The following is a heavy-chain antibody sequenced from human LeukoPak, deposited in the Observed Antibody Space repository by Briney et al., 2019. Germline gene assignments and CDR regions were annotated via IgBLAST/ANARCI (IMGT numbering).Heavy chain of an antibody. D-gene: IGHD2-2*01. J-gene: IGHJ4*02. CDR2: IYYSGST. Sequence: SETLSLTCTVSGGSISPYYWSWLRQPPGKGLEWIGYIYYSGSTSYNPSLKSRVTISVDTSKNQFSLKLSSVTAADTAVYYCARQIVVVPAAPRGTYYFDYWGQGTLVTVSS. V-gene: IGHV4-59*08. CDR1: GGSISPYY. CDR3: ARQIVVVPAAPRGTYYFDY.